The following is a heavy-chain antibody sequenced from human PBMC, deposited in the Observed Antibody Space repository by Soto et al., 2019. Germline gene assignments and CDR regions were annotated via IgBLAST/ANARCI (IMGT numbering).Heavy chain of an antibody. CDR2: IKSDGSST. V-gene: IGHV3-74*01. J-gene: IGHJ6*02. Sequence: EVQLVESGGGLVQPGGSLRLSCAASGFTFSNYWMHWVRQALGKGLVWVSRIKSDGSSTNYADSVKGRFTSSRDNAKNTLYLQLNSLRVEDTAVYYCARGNNGMDVWGQGTTVTVSS. CDR3: ARGNNGMDV. CDR1: GFTFSNYW.